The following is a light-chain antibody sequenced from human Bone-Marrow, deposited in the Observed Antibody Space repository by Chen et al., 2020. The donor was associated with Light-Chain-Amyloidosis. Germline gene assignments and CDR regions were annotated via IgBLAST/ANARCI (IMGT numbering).Light chain of an antibody. CDR2: RDT. CDR1: DLPTKY. Sequence: SYELTQPPSVSVSPGPTARLTCSGDDLPTKYAYWYQQKPGQAPGVVIQRDTERHAGISERFSGSSSGTTATLTISGVQAEDEADYHCQSADSSGTYEVRFGGGTKLTVL. CDR3: QSADSSGTYEVR. J-gene: IGLJ2*01. V-gene: IGLV3-25*03.